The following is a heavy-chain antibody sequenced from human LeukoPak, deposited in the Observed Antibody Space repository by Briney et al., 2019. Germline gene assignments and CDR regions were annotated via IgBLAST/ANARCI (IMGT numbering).Heavy chain of an antibody. V-gene: IGHV3-7*01. CDR3: ARRGQQLNY. Sequence: GGSLRLSCAASGFALSSHWMTWVRQVPGRGPEWVANVNRDGSETYYLDSVKGRFTISKDNAKNSLYLQMNSLRAEDTAVYYCARRGQQLNYWGQGTLVAVSS. D-gene: IGHD6-13*01. CDR2: VNRDGSET. CDR1: GFALSSHW. J-gene: IGHJ4*02.